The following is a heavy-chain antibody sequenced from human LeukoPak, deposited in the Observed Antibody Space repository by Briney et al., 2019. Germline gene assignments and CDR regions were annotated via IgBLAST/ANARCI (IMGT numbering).Heavy chain of an antibody. CDR1: GLTHHLLW. CDR2: INQDGSVI. D-gene: IGHD1-20*01. V-gene: IGHV3-7*05. Sequence: GGTLGLLRGVSGLTHHLLWTSDVPQAPGKGLEWVADINQDGSVIRCVDSVKGRFTISRDNAKNSLYLQTNNVRAEDTAVYHCARYNWGSRDGSDGFDFWGQGTMVTVS. CDR3: ARYNWGSRDGSDGFDF. J-gene: IGHJ3*01.